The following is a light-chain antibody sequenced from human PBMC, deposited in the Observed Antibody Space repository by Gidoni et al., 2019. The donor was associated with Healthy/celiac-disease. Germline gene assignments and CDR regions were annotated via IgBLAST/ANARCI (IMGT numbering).Light chain of an antibody. CDR1: KLGDKY. Sequence: SYELTHPPSVSVSPGQTASITCSGDKLGDKYACWYQQKPGQSPVLVIYQDSKRPSGIPERFSGSNSGNTATLTISGTQAMDEADYYCQAWDSSTVWVFGGGTKLTVL. CDR2: QDS. CDR3: QAWDSSTVWV. J-gene: IGLJ2*01. V-gene: IGLV3-1*01.